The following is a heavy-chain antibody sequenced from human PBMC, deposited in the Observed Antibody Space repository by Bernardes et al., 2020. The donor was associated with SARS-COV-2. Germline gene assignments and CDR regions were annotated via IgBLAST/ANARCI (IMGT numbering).Heavy chain of an antibody. J-gene: IGHJ6*02. CDR1: GDSINSASYR. D-gene: IGHD2-21*02. CDR3: AGSSCGIDCYIGGLRSWDYGMDV. V-gene: IGHV4-39*01. CDR2: LSYGGNT. Sequence: SETLSLTRSVSGDSINSASYRWGWIRQAPGKGLEWIGSLSYGGNTYYTPSLRSRVTMSADTSKNQFSLRLSFVTAADTAVYYCAGSSCGIDCYIGGLRSWDYGMDVWGQGTTVTVSS.